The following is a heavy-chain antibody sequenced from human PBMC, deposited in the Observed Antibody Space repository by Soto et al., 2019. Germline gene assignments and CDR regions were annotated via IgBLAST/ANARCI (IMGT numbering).Heavy chain of an antibody. CDR3: ARGRYGDY. Sequence: QVHLVQSGAEVKKPGASVKVSCKASGYTFTSYGITWVRQAPGQGLEWMGWISAHNGKTDYAQKFQGRVIVTRDTSTSTAYMELRSLRSDVTAVYYGARGRYGDYWGQGALVTVSS. D-gene: IGHD1-26*01. V-gene: IGHV1-18*01. CDR2: ISAHNGKT. J-gene: IGHJ4*02. CDR1: GYTFTSYG.